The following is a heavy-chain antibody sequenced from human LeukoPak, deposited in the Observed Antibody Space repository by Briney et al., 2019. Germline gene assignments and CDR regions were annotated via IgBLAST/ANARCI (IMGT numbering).Heavy chain of an antibody. J-gene: IGHJ6*03. CDR3: ARGAKKYVVPAAIHYYYYMDV. V-gene: IGHV1/OR15-3*02. Sequence: ASVKVSCKASGYTFTGYYMHWVRQAPGQRLEWMGWINTGNGNTKYSQKFQGRVTITRNTSISTAYMELSSLRSEDTAVYYCARGAKKYVVPAAIHYYYYMDVWGKGTTVTVSS. CDR1: GYTFTGYY. D-gene: IGHD2-2*02. CDR2: INTGNGNT.